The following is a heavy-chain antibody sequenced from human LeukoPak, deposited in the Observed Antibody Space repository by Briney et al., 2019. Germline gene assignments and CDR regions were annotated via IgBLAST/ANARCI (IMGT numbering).Heavy chain of an antibody. D-gene: IGHD5-12*01. CDR1: RLTFRSYS. J-gene: IGHJ4*02. CDR3: ARSAAAGRIVATFGY. V-gene: IGHV3-48*01. Sequence: GGSLRLSCAACRLTFRSYSMNWVSQTPGKGLEGVSYISSSSSTIYYADSVKGRFTISRDNAKNSLYLQMNSLRAEDTAVYYCARSAAAGRIVATFGYWGQGTLVIVSS. CDR2: ISSSSSTI.